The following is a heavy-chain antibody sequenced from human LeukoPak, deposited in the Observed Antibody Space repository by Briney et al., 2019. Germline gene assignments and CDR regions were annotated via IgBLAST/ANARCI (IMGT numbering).Heavy chain of an antibody. CDR1: GGSISSYY. D-gene: IGHD1-26*01. CDR3: ARDPAPNSYVRHYYYMDV. V-gene: IGHV4-59*01. CDR2: IYYSGST. J-gene: IGHJ6*03. Sequence: KPSETLSLTCTVSGGSISSYYWSWIRQPPGKGLEWIGYIYYSGSTNYNPSLKSRVTISVDTSKNQFSLKLSSVTAADTAVYYCARDPAPNSYVRHYYYMDVCGKATTVTVSS.